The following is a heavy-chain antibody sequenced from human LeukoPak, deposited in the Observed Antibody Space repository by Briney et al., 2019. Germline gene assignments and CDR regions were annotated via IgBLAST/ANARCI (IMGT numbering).Heavy chain of an antibody. Sequence: GGSLRLSCAASGFTFSSYSMNWVRQAPGKGLEWVSSISSSSSYIYYADSVKGRFTISRDNSKNTLYLQMNSLRAEDTAVYYCAKPDSGYYALWYFDLWGRGTLVTVSS. D-gene: IGHD3-22*01. CDR2: ISSSSSYI. J-gene: IGHJ2*01. CDR3: AKPDSGYYALWYFDL. V-gene: IGHV3-21*04. CDR1: GFTFSSYS.